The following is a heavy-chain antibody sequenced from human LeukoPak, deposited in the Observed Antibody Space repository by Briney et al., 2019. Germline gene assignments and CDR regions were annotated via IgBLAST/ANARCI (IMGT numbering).Heavy chain of an antibody. CDR3: AKDRGDYYYYGMDV. J-gene: IGHJ6*02. D-gene: IGHD4-17*01. CDR2: ISWNSGSI. CDR1: GFTFDDYA. V-gene: IGHV3-9*01. Sequence: GGSLRLSCAASGFTFDDYAMHWVRQAPGKGLEWVSGISWNSGSIGYADSVKGRFTISRDNAKNSLYLQTNSLRAEDTALYYCAKDRGDYYYYGMDVWGQGTTVTVSS.